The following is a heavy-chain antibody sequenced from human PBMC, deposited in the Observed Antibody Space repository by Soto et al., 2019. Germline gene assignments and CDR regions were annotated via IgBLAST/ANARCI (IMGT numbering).Heavy chain of an antibody. D-gene: IGHD1-1*01. Sequence: EVQLVESGGGLVQPGGSLRLSCSASGFTFSSYDMHWVRQGPGKGLEWVSAIGTAGDTNYAGSVKGRFTISRENAKNSLYLQMNSLRAGDTATYYCCGTIGGPFLSYGMDVWGHGTTVTVSS. CDR2: IGTAGDT. CDR3: CGTIGGPFLSYGMDV. J-gene: IGHJ6*02. V-gene: IGHV3-13*04. CDR1: GFTFSSYD.